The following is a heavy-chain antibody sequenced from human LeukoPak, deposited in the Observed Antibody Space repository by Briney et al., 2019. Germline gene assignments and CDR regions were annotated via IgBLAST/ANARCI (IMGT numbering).Heavy chain of an antibody. J-gene: IGHJ4*02. D-gene: IGHD6-13*01. CDR3: ATIVAAAARGFFDY. CDR1: GGSISSRSYY. CDR2: IYYSGST. V-gene: IGHV4-39*01. Sequence: PSETLSLTCTVSGGSISSRSYYWGWIRQPPGQGLEYIGSIYYSGSTYYNPSLKSRVTMAVDTSKNQFSLKLSSVTAADTTVYYCATIVAAAARGFFDYWVQGTLVTVSS.